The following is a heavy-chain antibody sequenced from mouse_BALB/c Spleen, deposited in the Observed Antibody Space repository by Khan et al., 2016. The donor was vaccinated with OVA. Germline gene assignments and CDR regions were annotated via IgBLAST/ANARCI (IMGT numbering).Heavy chain of an antibody. D-gene: IGHD2-1*01. CDR1: GFDFSRYW. Sequence: EVKLLESGGGLVQPGGSLKLSCAASGFDFSRYWMSWVRQAPGQGLEWIGEINPDSSTINYTPSLKDKFIISRDNAKNTLYLQMSKVRSEDTALYYCARLVYHGGDDYWGQGTTLTVSS. V-gene: IGHV4-1*02. CDR2: INPDSSTI. CDR3: ARLVYHGGDDY. J-gene: IGHJ2*01.